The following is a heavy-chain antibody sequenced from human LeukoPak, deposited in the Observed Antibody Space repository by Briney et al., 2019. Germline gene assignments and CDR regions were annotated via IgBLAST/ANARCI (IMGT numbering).Heavy chain of an antibody. J-gene: IGHJ5*02. V-gene: IGHV3-23*01. Sequence: GGSLRLSCAASGFTFSSYAMSWVRQPPGKGLEWVSAISGSGGDTFYADSVKGRFTISRENFKNTLSLQMNSLRAEDTALYYCARDLSYSSGWSDHWGQGTLVTVSS. CDR1: GFTFSSYA. D-gene: IGHD6-25*01. CDR2: ISGSGGDT. CDR3: ARDLSYSSGWSDH.